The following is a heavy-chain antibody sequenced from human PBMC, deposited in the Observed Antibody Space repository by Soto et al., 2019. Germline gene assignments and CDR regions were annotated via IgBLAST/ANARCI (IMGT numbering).Heavy chain of an antibody. J-gene: IGHJ4*02. D-gene: IGHD4-17*01. CDR3: AKMTTVTTFDY. V-gene: IGHV3-33*08. CDR1: GFTFSSYG. Sequence: GGSLTLSCAASGFTFSSYGMHWVRQAPGKGLEWVSVISGGGGNKYYADSVKGRFTISRDNSKNTLYLQMNSLRAEDTAVYYCAKMTTVTTFDYWGQGTLVTVSS. CDR2: ISGGGGNK.